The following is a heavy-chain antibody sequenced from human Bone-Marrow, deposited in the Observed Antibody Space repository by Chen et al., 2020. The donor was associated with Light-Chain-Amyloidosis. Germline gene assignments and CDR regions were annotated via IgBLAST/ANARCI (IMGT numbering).Heavy chain of an antibody. J-gene: IGHJ4*02. D-gene: IGHD3-10*01. CDR2: VSGSTVST. Sequence: VQFVESGGGLVQPGGSLSLPCATSGFNFSSFGMRWVRQAPGKGMEWVSTVSGSTVSTYYAGAVKGRFIISRDYSKNTLYLQMKSLSAGDTAVYFCTRKGGYFDFWGQGSLVTVSS. CDR1: GFNFSSFG. V-gene: IGHV3-23*04. CDR3: TRKGGYFDF.